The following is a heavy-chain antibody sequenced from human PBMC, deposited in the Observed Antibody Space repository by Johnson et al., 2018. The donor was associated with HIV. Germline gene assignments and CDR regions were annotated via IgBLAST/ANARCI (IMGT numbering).Heavy chain of an antibody. D-gene: IGHD6-19*01. CDR3: ASFGLAVAADAFDI. V-gene: IGHV3-53*01. J-gene: IGHJ3*02. CDR1: GFTVSSNY. Sequence: EVQLVESGGGLIQPGGSLRLSCAASGFTVSSNYMSWVRQAPGKGLEWVSVIYSGGSTYYADSVKGRFTISRDNSKNTLYLQMNSLRAEDTALYYCASFGLAVAADAFDIWGQGTMVTVSS. CDR2: IYSGGST.